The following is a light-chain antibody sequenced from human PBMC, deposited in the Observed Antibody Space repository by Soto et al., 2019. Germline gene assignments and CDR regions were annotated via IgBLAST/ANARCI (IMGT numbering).Light chain of an antibody. J-gene: IGKJ2*01. Sequence: DIQVTQFPSSLSASVGDRITITCRASQAIGNYLAWYQQKPGKVPKLLIYAASTLQPGVPSRFSGSRSGTDFTLTVSSLQPEDVATYYCQQPPHTFGPGTKVEIK. V-gene: IGKV1-27*01. CDR3: QQPPHT. CDR2: AAS. CDR1: QAIGNY.